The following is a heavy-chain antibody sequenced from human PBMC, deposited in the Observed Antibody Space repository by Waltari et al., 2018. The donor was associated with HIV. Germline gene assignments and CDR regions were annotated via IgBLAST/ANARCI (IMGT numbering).Heavy chain of an antibody. CDR2: IYTSGST. CDR1: GGSISSGSYY. Sequence: QVQLQESGPGLVKPSQTLSLTCTVSGGSISSGSYYWSWIRQPAGKGLEWIGRIYTSGSTNYTPALKSRVTISVDTSKNQFSLKLCSVTAADTAVYYCARRGIQLWFYAFDIWGQGTMVTVSS. V-gene: IGHV4-61*02. D-gene: IGHD5-18*01. J-gene: IGHJ3*02. CDR3: ARRGIQLWFYAFDI.